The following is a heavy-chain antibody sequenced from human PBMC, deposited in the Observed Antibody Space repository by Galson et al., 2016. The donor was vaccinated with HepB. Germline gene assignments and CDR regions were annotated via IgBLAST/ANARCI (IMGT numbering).Heavy chain of an antibody. J-gene: IGHJ6*02. Sequence: SLRLSCAASGFSISIYSMNWVRQAPGKGLEWVSAIRGSGTIKYADSVKGRFTISRDNAKKSLYLQMNSLRDEDTAVYYCARDLDCSGGSCYDGMDVWGQGTTVTVSS. V-gene: IGHV3-48*02. D-gene: IGHD2-15*01. CDR3: ARDLDCSGGSCYDGMDV. CDR1: GFSISIYS. CDR2: IRGSGTI.